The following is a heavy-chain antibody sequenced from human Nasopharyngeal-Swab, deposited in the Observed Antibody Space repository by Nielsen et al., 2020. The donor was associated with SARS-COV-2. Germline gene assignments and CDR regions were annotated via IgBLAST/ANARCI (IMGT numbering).Heavy chain of an antibody. D-gene: IGHD3-16*01. J-gene: IGHJ4*02. CDR2: INAGNGNT. CDR3: ARGGYYDYVWGSSTSYFDY. V-gene: IGHV1-3*01. Sequence: WVRQAPGQRLEWVGWINAGNGNTKYSQKFQGRVTITRDTSASTAYMDLSSLRSEDTAVYYCARGGYYDYVWGSSTSYFDYWGQGTLVTVSS.